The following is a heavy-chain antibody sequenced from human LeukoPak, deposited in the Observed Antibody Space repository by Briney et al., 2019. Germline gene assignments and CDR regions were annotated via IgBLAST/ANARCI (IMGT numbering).Heavy chain of an antibody. CDR1: GGSISSGDYY. Sequence: PSETLSLTCTVSGGSISSGDYYWSWIRQPPGKGLEWIGYIYYSGSTYYNPSLKSRVTIFVDTSKNQFSLKLTSVTAADTAVYYCARQGGGGRAFDIWGQGTMVTVAS. V-gene: IGHV4-30-4*08. CDR2: IYYSGST. CDR3: ARQGGGGRAFDI. D-gene: IGHD1-26*01. J-gene: IGHJ3*02.